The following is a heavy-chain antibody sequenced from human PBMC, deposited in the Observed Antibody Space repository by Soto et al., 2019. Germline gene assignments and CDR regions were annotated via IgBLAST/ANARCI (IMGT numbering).Heavy chain of an antibody. Sequence: LRLSCGASGFTFYTYWMNWVRQAPGMGLEWVANIKSDGSEKYYADSVKGRFAISRDHSKNTLYLQMSGLRAEDSAVYYCATGVWNTGAYPSFPYWGQGTLVTVSS. CDR1: GFTFYTYW. D-gene: IGHD2-8*02. CDR2: IKSDGSEK. J-gene: IGHJ4*02. V-gene: IGHV3-7*01. CDR3: ATGVWNTGAYPSFPY.